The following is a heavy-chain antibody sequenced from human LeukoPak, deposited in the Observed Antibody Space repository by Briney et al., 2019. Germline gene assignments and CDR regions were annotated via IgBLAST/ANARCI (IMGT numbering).Heavy chain of an antibody. V-gene: IGHV3-72*01. CDR2: TRNKANSYST. Sequence: GGSLRLSCAASGFTLSDYYIDWVRQAPGKGLEWVGRTRNKANSYSTEYAASVKGRFTISRDDSKNSVYLQMNSLKIEDTAVYYCATDYPTDYWGQGALVTVSS. D-gene: IGHD4-11*01. CDR3: ATDYPTDY. CDR1: GFTLSDYY. J-gene: IGHJ4*02.